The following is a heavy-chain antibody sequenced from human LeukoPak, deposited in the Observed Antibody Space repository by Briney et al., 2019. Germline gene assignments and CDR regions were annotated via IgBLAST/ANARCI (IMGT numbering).Heavy chain of an antibody. CDR2: MNPNSGNT. V-gene: IGHV1-8*01. J-gene: IGHJ6*02. CDR1: GYTFTSYD. CDR3: AAYSNYYPYYYYYGMDV. Sequence: ASVKVSCKASGYTFTSYDINWVRQATGQGVEWMGWMNPNSGNTGYAQKFQGRVTMTRNTSISTAYMELSSLRSEDTAVYYCAAYSNYYPYYYYYGMDVWGQGTTVTVSS. D-gene: IGHD4-11*01.